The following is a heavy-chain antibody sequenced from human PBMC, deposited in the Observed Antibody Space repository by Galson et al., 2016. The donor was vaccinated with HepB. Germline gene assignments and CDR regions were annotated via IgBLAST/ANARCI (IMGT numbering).Heavy chain of an antibody. CDR2: INRDASTT. CDR3: ARDNSYGLDV. Sequence: SLRLSCAASGFTFINWMHWVRQAPGRGLVWVSHINRDASTTTYADSVKGRFTISRDNAKNTLYLQMHSLRAEDTAVYYCARDNSYGLDVWGQGTTVTVSS. V-gene: IGHV3-74*01. CDR1: GFTFINW. J-gene: IGHJ6*02.